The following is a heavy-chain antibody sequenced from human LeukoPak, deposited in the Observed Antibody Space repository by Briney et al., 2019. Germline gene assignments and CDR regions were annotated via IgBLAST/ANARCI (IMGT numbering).Heavy chain of an antibody. D-gene: IGHD4-17*01. V-gene: IGHV4-59*01. J-gene: IGHJ4*02. CDR2: VFYSGNT. CDR3: ASAIMTSVTPFDY. CDR1: GVSIRGYY. Sequence: ETLSLTCTVSGVSIRGYYWSWIRQPPGKGLEWVAYVFYSGNTNYTPSLKSRFTISIDTSNNQLSLQMNSVTAADAAVYYCASAIMTSVTPFDYWGQGTLVTVSS.